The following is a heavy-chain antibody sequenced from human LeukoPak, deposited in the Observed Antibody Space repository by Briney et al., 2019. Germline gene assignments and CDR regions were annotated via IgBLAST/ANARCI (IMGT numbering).Heavy chain of an antibody. CDR1: GGSISSGEYY. Sequence: PSETLSLTCTVSGGSISSGEYYWSWIRQPPGKGLEWIGYIYYSGSTYHNPSLKSRVTISVDTSKNQFSLKLSSVTAADTAVYYCARDSNWFDPWGQGTLVTVSS. CDR3: ARDSNWFDP. CDR2: IYYSGST. V-gene: IGHV4-30-4*01. J-gene: IGHJ5*02.